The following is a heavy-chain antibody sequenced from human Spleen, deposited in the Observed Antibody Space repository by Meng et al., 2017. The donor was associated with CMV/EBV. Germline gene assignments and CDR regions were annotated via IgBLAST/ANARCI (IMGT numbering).Heavy chain of an antibody. CDR2: IYHSGNT. V-gene: IGHV4-59*08. J-gene: IGHJ5*02. D-gene: IGHD2-2*01. CDR1: GDSMNSYY. CDR3: ARIVPEGILNWFDP. Sequence: SETLSLTCTVSGDSMNSYYWSWIRQPPGKGLEWIGSIYHSGNTYYNPSLKSRVTIAMDTSKNHFSLRLSSVTAADTAVYYCARIVPEGILNWFDPWGLGTLVTVSS.